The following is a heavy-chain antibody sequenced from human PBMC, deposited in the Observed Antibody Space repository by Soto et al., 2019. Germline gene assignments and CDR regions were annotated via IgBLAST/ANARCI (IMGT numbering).Heavy chain of an antibody. Sequence: PSETLSLTCTVSGGSISSGGYYWSWIRQHPGKGLEWIGYIYYSGSTYYNTSLKSRVTISVDTSKNQFSLKLSSVTAADTAVYYCARGSSGLNYYYYYGMDVWGQGTTVTVSS. J-gene: IGHJ6*02. CDR2: IYYSGST. CDR1: GGSISSGGYY. CDR3: ARGSSGLNYYYYYGMDV. V-gene: IGHV4-31*03. D-gene: IGHD3-22*01.